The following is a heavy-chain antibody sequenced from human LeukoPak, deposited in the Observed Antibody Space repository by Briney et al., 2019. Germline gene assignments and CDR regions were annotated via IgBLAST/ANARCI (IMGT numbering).Heavy chain of an antibody. J-gene: IGHJ4*02. D-gene: IGHD1-26*01. V-gene: IGHV4-61*02. Sequence: SQTLSLTCTVSGGSISSGSYYWSWIRQPAGKGLEWIGRIYTSGSTNYNPSLKSRVTISIDTSKNQFSLNLSSVTTADTAVYYCAGVGATGGFDYWGQGTLVTVSS. CDR2: IYTSGST. CDR3: AGVGATGGFDY. CDR1: GGSISSGSYY.